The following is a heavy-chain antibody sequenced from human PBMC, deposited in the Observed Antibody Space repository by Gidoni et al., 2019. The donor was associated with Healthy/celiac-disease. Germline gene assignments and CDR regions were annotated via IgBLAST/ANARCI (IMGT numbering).Heavy chain of an antibody. CDR3: GRLKGSWDYYYGMDV. Sequence: EVQLVESGGGLVQPGGSLRPSCAASGFTFSSYAMSWVRQAPGKGLEWVSAISGRGGSTYYADSVKGRFTISRDNSKNTLYLQMNSLRAEDTAVYYCGRLKGSWDYYYGMDVWGQGTTVTVSS. CDR2: ISGRGGST. D-gene: IGHD3-16*01. V-gene: IGHV3-23*04. CDR1: GFTFSSYA. J-gene: IGHJ6*02.